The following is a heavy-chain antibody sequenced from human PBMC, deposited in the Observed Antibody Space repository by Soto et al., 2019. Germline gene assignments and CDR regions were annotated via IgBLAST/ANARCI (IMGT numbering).Heavy chain of an antibody. D-gene: IGHD3-9*01. CDR1: GYTFTSYD. Sequence: QVQLVQSGAEVKKPGASVKVSCKASGYTFTSYDINWVRQATGQGLEWMGWMNPNSGNTGYAQKFEGRVNMTRNNSISTAYMELSRMRSEDPAVYYCARHTNRYYYILTGYPCRSGMDVWGQGTTVTVSS. V-gene: IGHV1-8*01. CDR2: MNPNSGNT. CDR3: ARHTNRYYYILTGYPCRSGMDV. J-gene: IGHJ6*02.